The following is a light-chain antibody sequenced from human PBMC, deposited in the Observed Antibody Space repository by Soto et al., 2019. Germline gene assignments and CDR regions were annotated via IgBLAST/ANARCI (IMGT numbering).Light chain of an antibody. J-gene: IGKJ1*01. V-gene: IGKV3-15*01. Sequence: EVVMTQSPATLSVSPGERATLSCRASQSVSSNLAWYQQNHGQAPRLLIYGASTRATGIPARFSGSGSGTEFTLTISSLQSEDFAVYYCQQYNNWPRTFGPGTKVEIK. CDR2: GAS. CDR3: QQYNNWPRT. CDR1: QSVSSN.